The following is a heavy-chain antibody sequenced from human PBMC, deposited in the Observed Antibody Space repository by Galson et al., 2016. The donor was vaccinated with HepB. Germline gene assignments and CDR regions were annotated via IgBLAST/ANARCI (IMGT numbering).Heavy chain of an antibody. CDR3: AKEVALWDYVWGSYRYTENYFDY. Sequence: SLRLSCAASGFPFSSYAMSWVRQAPGKGLELVSAISGSGGRTYYADSVTGRFTISQDNSKNTLYLPMNSLRAADTAVYYCAKEVALWDYVWGSYRYTENYFDYWGQGTLVTVSS. CDR2: ISGSGGRT. J-gene: IGHJ4*02. V-gene: IGHV3-23*01. D-gene: IGHD3-16*02. CDR1: GFPFSSYA.